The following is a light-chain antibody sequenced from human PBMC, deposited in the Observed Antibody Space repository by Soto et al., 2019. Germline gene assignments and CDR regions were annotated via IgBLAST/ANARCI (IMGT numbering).Light chain of an antibody. CDR1: QSLNSN. J-gene: IGKJ1*01. V-gene: IGKV3-15*01. Sequence: EIVMTQSPATLSVSPGERVTLSCRASQSLNSNVVWYQQTPGQPPRLLIHGPSTRATGVPARFSGSGSGTEFTLTTSSLQSEDSALYYCQQYNNWPWTFGQGTKVEI. CDR3: QQYNNWPWT. CDR2: GPS.